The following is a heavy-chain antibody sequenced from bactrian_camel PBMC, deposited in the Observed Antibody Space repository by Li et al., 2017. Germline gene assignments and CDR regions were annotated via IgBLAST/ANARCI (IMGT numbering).Heavy chain of an antibody. J-gene: IGHJ4*01. V-gene: IGHV3S9*01. CDR1: VSSANDYC. CDR2: LDSDGRI. D-gene: IGHD5*01. CDR3: ATAVGDWQTSLPLSASQYNQ. Sequence: QVQLVESGGGSVQAGGSLRLSCAVSVSSANDYCLGWFRQASGKEREWVGSLDSDGRINYADSVKGRFTISQENAVARVHLQMDRLKLEDTAMYYCATAVGDWQTSLPLSASQYNQWGQGTQVTVS.